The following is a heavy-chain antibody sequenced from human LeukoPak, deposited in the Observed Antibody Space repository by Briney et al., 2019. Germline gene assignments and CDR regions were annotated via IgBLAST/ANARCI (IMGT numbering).Heavy chain of an antibody. V-gene: IGHV1-18*01. D-gene: IGHD3-10*01. CDR1: GYTFTSYG. CDR3: ARITGPLFGGTMVRGAIKGWFDP. CDR2: ISAYNGNT. J-gene: IGHJ5*02. Sequence: RASVKVSCKASGYTFTSYGISWVRQAPGQGLEWMGLISAYNGNTNYAQKLQGRVTMTTDTSTSTAYMELRSLRSDDTAVYYCARITGPLFGGTMVRGAIKGWFDPWGQGTLVTVSS.